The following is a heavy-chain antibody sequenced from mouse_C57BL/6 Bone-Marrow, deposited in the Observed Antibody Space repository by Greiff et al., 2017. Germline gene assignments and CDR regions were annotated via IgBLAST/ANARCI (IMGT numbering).Heavy chain of an antibody. V-gene: IGHV1-81*01. CDR1: GYTFTSYG. J-gene: IGHJ2*01. CDR3: ARCIYYDYDYDY. D-gene: IGHD2-4*01. CDR2: IYPRSGNT. Sequence: VQLVESGAELARPGASVKLSCKASGYTFTSYGISWVKPRTGQGLEWIGEIYPRSGNTYYNEKFKGKATLTADKSSSTAYMELRSLTSEDASVYFWARCIYYDYDYDYWGQGTTLTVSS.